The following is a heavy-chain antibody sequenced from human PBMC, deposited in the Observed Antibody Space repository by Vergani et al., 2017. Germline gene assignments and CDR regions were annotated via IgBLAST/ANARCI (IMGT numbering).Heavy chain of an antibody. J-gene: IGHJ4*02. D-gene: IGHD3-22*01. CDR1: GCTFSSYS. Sequence: EVQLVESGGGLVKPGGSLRLSCAASGCTFSSYSMNWVRQAPGKGLEWVSSISSSSSYIYYADSVKGRFTISRDNAKNSLYLQMNSLRAEDTAVYYCARDLFYYDSSGYYSGFFDYWGQGTLVTVSS. V-gene: IGHV3-21*01. CDR2: ISSSSSYI. CDR3: ARDLFYYDSSGYYSGFFDY.